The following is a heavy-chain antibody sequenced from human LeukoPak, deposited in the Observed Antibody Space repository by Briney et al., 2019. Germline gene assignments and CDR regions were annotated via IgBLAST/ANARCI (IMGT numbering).Heavy chain of an antibody. CDR2: IYYSGST. Sequence: SETLSLTCTVSGGSISSSSYYWGWIRQPPGKGLEWIGSIYYSGSTYYNPSLKSRVTISVDTSKNQFSLKLSSVTAADTAVYYCARGTNVEYYFDYWGQGTLVTVSS. CDR1: GGSISSSSYY. D-gene: IGHD2-2*01. CDR3: ARGTNVEYYFDY. J-gene: IGHJ4*02. V-gene: IGHV4-39*01.